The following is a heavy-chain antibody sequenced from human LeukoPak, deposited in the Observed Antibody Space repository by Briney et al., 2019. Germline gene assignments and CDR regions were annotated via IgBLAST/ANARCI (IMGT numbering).Heavy chain of an antibody. Sequence: SETLSLTCAVSGYYISSGYYWGWIRQPPGKGLEWIGSIYHSGSTYYNPSLKSRVTISVDTSKNQFSLKLSSVPAADTAVYYCASQTVFSTYYYDSSGPFDAFDIWGQGTMVTVSS. D-gene: IGHD3-22*01. CDR3: ASQTVFSTYYYDSSGPFDAFDI. CDR1: GYYISSGYY. V-gene: IGHV4-38-2*01. J-gene: IGHJ3*02. CDR2: IYHSGST.